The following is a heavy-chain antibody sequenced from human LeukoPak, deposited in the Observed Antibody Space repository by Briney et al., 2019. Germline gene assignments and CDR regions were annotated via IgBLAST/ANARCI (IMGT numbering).Heavy chain of an antibody. CDR1: GGSISSYY. J-gene: IGHJ4*02. D-gene: IGHD6-6*01. CDR3: ARRGSSSSIDY. CDR2: IYYSGST. V-gene: IGHV4-39*01. Sequence: PSETLSLTCTVSGGSISSYYWGWIRQPPGKGLEWVGSIYYSGSTYYNPSLKSRVTISVDTSKNQFSLNLSSVTAADTAVYYCARRGSSSSIDYWGQGTLVTVSS.